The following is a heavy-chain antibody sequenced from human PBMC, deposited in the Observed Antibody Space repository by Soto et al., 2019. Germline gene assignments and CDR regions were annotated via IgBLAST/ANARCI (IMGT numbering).Heavy chain of an antibody. CDR3: ARERGGYNRGDFEF. D-gene: IGHD5-12*01. Sequence: QVHLVQSGAEVKRPGSSVKVSCKASGGTFSSYAITWVRQAPGQGLEWMGGIIPSFGTGNYKQKFQGRVTITADEATSTVYMELMSLTSGDTAVYYCARERGGYNRGDFEFWGQGTLVTVSS. V-gene: IGHV1-69*01. CDR1: GGTFSSYA. J-gene: IGHJ4*02. CDR2: IIPSFGTG.